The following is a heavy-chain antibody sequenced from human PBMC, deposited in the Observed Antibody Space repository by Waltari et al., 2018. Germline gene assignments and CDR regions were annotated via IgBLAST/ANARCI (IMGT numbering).Heavy chain of an antibody. CDR2: AFFDGIKT. J-gene: IGHJ5*02. D-gene: IGHD3-10*01. Sequence: QVQLVESGGGVVQPGMSLRLSCAASGFSLSNFGMHWVRQAPGKGLEWLALAFFDGIKTDYADSVRGRFTISRDNSKNTLYLDINNLRVDDTGIYYCAKDAFGNTYLDHWGQGTVVTVSS. V-gene: IGHV3-30*18. CDR3: AKDAFGNTYLDH. CDR1: GFSLSNFG.